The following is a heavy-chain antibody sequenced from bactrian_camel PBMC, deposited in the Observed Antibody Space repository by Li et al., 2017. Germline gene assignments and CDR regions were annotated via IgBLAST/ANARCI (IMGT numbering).Heavy chain of an antibody. D-gene: IGHD6*01. CDR3: SRAMDDGGSSTDFAY. CDR1: KTYSTGC. CDR2: IDSDGGT. Sequence: VQLVESGGGLVQPGGSLRLSCAASKTYSTGCMAWFRQSAGKAREGVAAIDSDGGTTYADSVKGRFTISQDNATNTLYLRMNRLKAEDTAVYYCSRAMDDGGSSTDFAYWGQGTQVTVS. V-gene: IGHV3S26*01. J-gene: IGHJ6*01.